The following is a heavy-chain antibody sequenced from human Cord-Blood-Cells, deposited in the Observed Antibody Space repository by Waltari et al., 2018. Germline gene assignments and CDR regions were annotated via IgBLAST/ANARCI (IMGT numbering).Heavy chain of an antibody. Sequence: QVQLVESGGGVVQPGRSLRLSCAASGFTFSSYGMHGVRQAPGKGLEWVAVISYDGSNKYYADSVKGRFTISRDNSKNTLYLQMNSLRAEDTAVYYCAKDLVGAFDIWGQGTMVTVSS. J-gene: IGHJ3*02. V-gene: IGHV3-30*18. D-gene: IGHD2-2*01. CDR2: ISYDGSNK. CDR1: GFTFSSYG. CDR3: AKDLVGAFDI.